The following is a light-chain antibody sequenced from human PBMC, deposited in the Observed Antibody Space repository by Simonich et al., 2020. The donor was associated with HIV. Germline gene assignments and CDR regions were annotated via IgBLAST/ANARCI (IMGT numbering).Light chain of an antibody. CDR3: SSYTSSSTLV. CDR1: SSDVGGYNY. J-gene: IGLJ2*01. V-gene: IGLV2-14*03. CDR2: VVT. Sequence: QSALTQPASVSGSPGQSITISCTGTSSDVGGYNYVSWYQQHPGKAPKLIIYVVTNRPSGVSNRFSGSKSGNTASLTISVLQAEDEADYYCSSYTSSSTLVFGGGTKLTVL.